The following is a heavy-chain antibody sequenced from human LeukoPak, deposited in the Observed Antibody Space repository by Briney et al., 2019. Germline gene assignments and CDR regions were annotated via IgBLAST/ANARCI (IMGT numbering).Heavy chain of an antibody. D-gene: IGHD2-8*02. V-gene: IGHV3-23*01. CDR3: ATYRQVLLPFES. Sequence: GGSLRLSCAASGFTLSTYTMNWVRQAPGKGLEWVSGISPSGDITYYADSVRGRFTISRDNSKSTLSLQMNSLRAEDTAIYYCATYRQVLLPFESWGQGTLVTVSS. CDR2: ISPSGDIT. J-gene: IGHJ4*02. CDR1: GFTLSTYT.